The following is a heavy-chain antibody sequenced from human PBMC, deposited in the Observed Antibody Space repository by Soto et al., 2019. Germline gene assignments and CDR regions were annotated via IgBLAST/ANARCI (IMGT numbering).Heavy chain of an antibody. CDR2: IYYSGST. Sequence: QVQLQESGPGLVKPSETLSLTCIVSGGSVSSGSYYWSWIRQPPGKGLEWIGYIYYSGSTNYNPSLKSRVTISVDTSKNQFSLKLSSVTAADTAVYYCAREAGYSSSWYNWFDPWGQGTLVTVSS. J-gene: IGHJ5*02. CDR3: AREAGYSSSWYNWFDP. V-gene: IGHV4-61*01. CDR1: GGSVSSGSYY. D-gene: IGHD6-13*01.